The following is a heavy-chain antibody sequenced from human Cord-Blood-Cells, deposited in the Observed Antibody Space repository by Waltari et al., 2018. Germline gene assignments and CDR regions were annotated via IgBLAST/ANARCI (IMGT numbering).Heavy chain of an antibody. Sequence: QVQLQQWGAGLLKPSETLSLTCAVYGGSFSGYYWSWIRQPPGKGLEWIGEINHSGSTNYNPSLKSRVTISVDTSKNQFSLKLSSVTAADTAVYYCASRFLEWLSIFDPWGQGTLVTVSS. CDR1: GGSFSGYY. J-gene: IGHJ5*02. CDR3: ASRFLEWLSIFDP. D-gene: IGHD3-3*01. CDR2: INHSGST. V-gene: IGHV4-34*01.